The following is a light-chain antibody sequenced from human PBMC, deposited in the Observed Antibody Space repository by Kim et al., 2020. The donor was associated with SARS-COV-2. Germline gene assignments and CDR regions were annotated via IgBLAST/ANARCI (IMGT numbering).Light chain of an antibody. CDR3: QAWDSSTAVV. V-gene: IGLV3-1*01. CDR2: QDS. CDR1: KLGDKY. J-gene: IGLJ2*01. Sequence: SYELTQPPSVSVSPGQTASITCSGAKLGDKYACWYQQKPGQSPVLVIYQDSKRPSGIPERFSGSNSGNTATLTISGPQAMDEADYYCQAWDSSTAVVFGG.